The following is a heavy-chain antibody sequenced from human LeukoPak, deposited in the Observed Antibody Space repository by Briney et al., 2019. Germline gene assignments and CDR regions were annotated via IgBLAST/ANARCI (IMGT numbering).Heavy chain of an antibody. V-gene: IGHV3-11*01. CDR3: ARALTGFIPGN. D-gene: IGHD3-9*01. CDR2: ISSSGTTI. J-gene: IGHJ4*02. CDR1: GFTFTDFY. Sequence: GGSLRLSCAASGFTFTDFYMSWIRQAPGKGLEWVSYISSSGTTIYYADSVMGRFTISRGNAKNSLYLQMNSLRAEDTAVYYCARALTGFIPGNWGQGTLVTVSS.